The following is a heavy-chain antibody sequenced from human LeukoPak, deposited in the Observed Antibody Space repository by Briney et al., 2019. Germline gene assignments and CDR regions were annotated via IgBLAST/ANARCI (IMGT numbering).Heavy chain of an antibody. CDR1: GFTFSDYD. V-gene: IGHV3-48*02. CDR3: AIFFFSGSYYYDY. Sequence: PGGSLRLSCAASGFTFSDYDMNWVRQAPGKGLEWVSYITSSGSIIYYADSVKGRFTISRDNAKNSLYLQMNSLRDEDTAVYYCAIFFFSGSYYYDYWGQGTLVTVSS. J-gene: IGHJ4*02. D-gene: IGHD3-10*01. CDR2: ITSSGSII.